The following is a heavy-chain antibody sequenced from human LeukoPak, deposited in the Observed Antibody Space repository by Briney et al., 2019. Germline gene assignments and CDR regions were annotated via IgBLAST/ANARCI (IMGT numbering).Heavy chain of an antibody. D-gene: IGHD1-1*01. Sequence: SETLSLTCTVSGGSISSSSYYWGWIRQPPGKGLEWIGSIYYSGSTYYNPSLKSRVTISVDTSKNQFSLKLSSVTAADTAVYYCARSRYVGWFDPWGQGTLVTVSS. CDR3: ARSRYVGWFDP. CDR2: IYYSGST. V-gene: IGHV4-39*01. CDR1: GGSISSSSYY. J-gene: IGHJ5*02.